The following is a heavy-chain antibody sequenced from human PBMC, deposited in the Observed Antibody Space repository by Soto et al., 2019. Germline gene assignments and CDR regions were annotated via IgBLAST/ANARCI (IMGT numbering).Heavy chain of an antibody. V-gene: IGHV3-23*01. Sequence: PGGSLRLSCAASGFTFSNYVMKWVRQAPGKGLDWVSAISASGGSTYYADSVKGRFTISRDNSKNTLYLQMSSLRAEDTAVYYCAKGPLGGGYDLTYWARGTLVPFSS. CDR2: ISASGGST. J-gene: IGHJ4*02. CDR3: AKGPLGGGYDLTY. CDR1: GFTFSNYV. D-gene: IGHD5-12*01.